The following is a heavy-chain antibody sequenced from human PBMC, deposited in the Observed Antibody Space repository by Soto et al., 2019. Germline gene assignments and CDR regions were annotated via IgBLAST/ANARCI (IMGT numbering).Heavy chain of an antibody. CDR1: GGTFNSYA. D-gene: IGHD3-22*01. CDR3: TRCGIRYHSIGYYFGIDGMDV. CDR2: TIPMFGTT. Sequence: QVQLVQSGAEVKKPESSVRVSCKASGGTFNSYAITWVRQAPGQGLEWMGGTIPMFGTTNYAEKFQGRVTISAGESTNTAYMELSSLRSEDTAVYYCTRCGIRYHSIGYYFGIDGMDVWGQGTTVIVSS. V-gene: IGHV1-69*12. J-gene: IGHJ6*02.